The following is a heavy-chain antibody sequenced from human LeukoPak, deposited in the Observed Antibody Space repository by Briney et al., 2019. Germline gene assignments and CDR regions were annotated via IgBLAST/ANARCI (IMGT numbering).Heavy chain of an antibody. D-gene: IGHD6-13*01. Sequence: GGSLRLSCAASGFTFSSYGMHWVRQAPGKGLEWVAFIRYDGSNKYYADSVKGRFTISRDNAKNSLYLQMNSLGAEDTAVYYCASKVESSSWYGEFSGWGQGTLVTVSS. CDR2: IRYDGSNK. CDR1: GFTFSSYG. J-gene: IGHJ4*02. V-gene: IGHV3-30*02. CDR3: ASKVESSSWYGEFSG.